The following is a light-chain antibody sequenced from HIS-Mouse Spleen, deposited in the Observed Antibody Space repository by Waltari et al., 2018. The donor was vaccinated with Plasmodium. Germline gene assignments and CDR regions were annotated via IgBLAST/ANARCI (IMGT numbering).Light chain of an antibody. CDR3: QQLNSYPLT. Sequence: DIQLTQSPSFLSASVGDRVTITCRASQGISSYLAWYQQKPGKAPKLLIYAASTLQSGVPSSFSGSGSETEFTLTISSLQPEDFATYYCQQLNSYPLTFGGGTKVEIK. V-gene: IGKV1-9*01. J-gene: IGKJ4*01. CDR2: AAS. CDR1: QGISSY.